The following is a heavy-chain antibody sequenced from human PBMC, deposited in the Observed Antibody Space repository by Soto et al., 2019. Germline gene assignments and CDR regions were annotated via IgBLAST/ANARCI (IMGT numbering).Heavy chain of an antibody. J-gene: IGHJ6*02. Sequence: PSETLSLTCAVYGGSFSGYYWSWICQPPGKGLEGIGEIKHSRSTNYNPSLKRRGTISVDTSKNQFSLKLSSVTAADTAVYYCARGSLHTHGYHYYGMDVWGQGTTVTV. CDR2: IKHSRST. D-gene: IGHD2-15*01. CDR3: ARGSLHTHGYHYYGMDV. V-gene: IGHV4-34*01. CDR1: GGSFSGYY.